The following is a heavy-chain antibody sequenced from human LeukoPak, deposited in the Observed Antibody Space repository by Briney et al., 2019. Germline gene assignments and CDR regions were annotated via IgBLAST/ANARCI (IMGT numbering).Heavy chain of an antibody. CDR2: ISAYNGNT. D-gene: IGHD2-15*01. J-gene: IGHJ4*02. CDR1: GYTFTNYA. V-gene: IGHV1-18*01. Sequence: ASVKVSCKASGYTFTNYAFSWVRQAPGQGLEWMGWISAYNGNTKYAQKFQGRVTMTTDTSTSTAYMELRSLRSDDTAVYYCARLYCSGGSCYDYWGQGTLVTVSS. CDR3: ARLYCSGGSCYDY.